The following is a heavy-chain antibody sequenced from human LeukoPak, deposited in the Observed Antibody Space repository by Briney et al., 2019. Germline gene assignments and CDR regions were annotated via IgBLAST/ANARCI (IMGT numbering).Heavy chain of an antibody. D-gene: IGHD3-10*01. CDR1: GFTFSSYG. CDR3: ARDTFGFDY. Sequence: PGRSLRLSCASTGFTFSSYGMHWVRQAPGKGLEWVAVLCSDGSNKYYADSLKGRFTISRDNSKNTLYLQMNSLRAEDTAVFYCARDTFGFDYWGQGTLVTVSS. V-gene: IGHV3-33*01. J-gene: IGHJ4*02. CDR2: LCSDGSNK.